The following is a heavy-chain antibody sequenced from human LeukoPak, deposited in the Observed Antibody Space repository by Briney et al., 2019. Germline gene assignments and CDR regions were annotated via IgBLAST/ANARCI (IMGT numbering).Heavy chain of an antibody. CDR2: IIPIFGIA. CDR1: GGTFSSYA. J-gene: IGHJ6*02. Sequence: SVKVSCKASGGTFSSYAISWVRQAPGQGLEWMGRIIPIFGIANYAQKFQGRVTITADKSTSTAYMELSSLRSEDAAVYYCASNGFNSNYYYYGMDVWGQGTTVTVSS. V-gene: IGHV1-69*04. CDR3: ASNGFNSNYYYYGMDV. D-gene: IGHD2-8*01.